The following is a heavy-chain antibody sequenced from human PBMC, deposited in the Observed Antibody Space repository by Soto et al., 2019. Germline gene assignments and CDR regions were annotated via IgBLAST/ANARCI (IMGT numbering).Heavy chain of an antibody. J-gene: IGHJ4*02. Sequence: GASVKVSCKPSGYTFTTYSINWVRQAPGQGLEWMGWMRTDNGNTNYAQKFKGRVTMTTDTSTSTAYLELRSLKSDDTAIYYCARGGNHVWGSSEFWGQGTLVTVSS. CDR3: ARGGNHVWGSSEF. V-gene: IGHV1-18*01. CDR2: MRTDNGNT. D-gene: IGHD3-16*01. CDR1: GYTFTTYS.